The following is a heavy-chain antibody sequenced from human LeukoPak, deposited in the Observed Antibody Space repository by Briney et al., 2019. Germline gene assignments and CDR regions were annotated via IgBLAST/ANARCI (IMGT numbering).Heavy chain of an antibody. V-gene: IGHV3-30*02. CDR1: GFTFSSYG. J-gene: IGHJ4*02. CDR3: AKDRPRIAVAGTPYFDY. Sequence: PGGSLRLSCAASGFTFSSYGMHWVRQAPGKGLEWVAFIRYDGSNKYYADSVKGRFTISRDNSKNTLYLQMNSLRAEDTAVYYCAKDRPRIAVAGTPYFDYWGQGTLVTVSS. D-gene: IGHD6-19*01. CDR2: IRYDGSNK.